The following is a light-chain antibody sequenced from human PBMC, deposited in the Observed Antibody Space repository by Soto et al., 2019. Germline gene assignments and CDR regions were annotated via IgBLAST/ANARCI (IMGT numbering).Light chain of an antibody. J-gene: IGKJ3*01. CDR1: RSVSDF. CDR3: QQRYNLPPLT. Sequence: EIVLTQSPATLSLSPGERATLSCRASRSVSDFLAWYQQKGGQPPRLLIYDASNRATGVPARFSGSGSGTDFNLTISSVEPEDFASYYCQQRYNLPPLTFGPGTKLDVK. CDR2: DAS. V-gene: IGKV3-11*01.